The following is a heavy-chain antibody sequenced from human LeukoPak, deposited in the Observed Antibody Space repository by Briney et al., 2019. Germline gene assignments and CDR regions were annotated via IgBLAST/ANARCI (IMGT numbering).Heavy chain of an antibody. Sequence: GASVKVSCKASGYTCTSYDINWVRQATGQGLEWMGWMNPNSGNTGYAQKFRGRVTMTRNTSISTAYMELSSLRSEDTAVYYCARGRGSIYCSSTSCRSEPYNWFDPWGQGTLVTVSS. CDR1: GYTCTSYD. D-gene: IGHD2-2*01. V-gene: IGHV1-8*01. CDR3: ARGRGSIYCSSTSCRSEPYNWFDP. CDR2: MNPNSGNT. J-gene: IGHJ5*02.